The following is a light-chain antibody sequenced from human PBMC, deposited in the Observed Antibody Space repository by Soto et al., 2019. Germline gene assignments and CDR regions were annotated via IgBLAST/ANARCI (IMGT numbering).Light chain of an antibody. J-gene: IGKJ1*01. CDR3: QQCNNWPWT. Sequence: EIVMTQSPVTLSVSPGERATLSCRASQSVSSNLAWYQQKPGQAPRLLIYGASTRATGIPARFSGSGSRTEFTLTISSLQSEDFAVYYCQQCNNWPWTFGQGTKVEIK. CDR1: QSVSSN. V-gene: IGKV3-15*01. CDR2: GAS.